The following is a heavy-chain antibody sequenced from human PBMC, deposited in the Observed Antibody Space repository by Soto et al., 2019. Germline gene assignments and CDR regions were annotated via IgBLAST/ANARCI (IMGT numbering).Heavy chain of an antibody. D-gene: IGHD3-10*01. V-gene: IGHV4-59*08. CDR3: ARQGFGQLHGLVDV. Sequence: SETLSLTCSVSGGPITSHYCSWFRQPPGKGLEWIGYIHHSGSTSYNPSLKSRVTMSVDTSKNQFSLKVNSVTAADTALYYCARQGFGQLHGLVDVWGPGTTVTVSS. CDR2: IHHSGST. J-gene: IGHJ6*02. CDR1: GGPITSHY.